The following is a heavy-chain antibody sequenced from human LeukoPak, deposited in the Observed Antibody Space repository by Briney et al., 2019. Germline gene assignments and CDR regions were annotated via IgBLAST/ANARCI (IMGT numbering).Heavy chain of an antibody. CDR3: ARLPFYYDSSGYRHYFDY. CDR2: IYYSGST. D-gene: IGHD3-22*01. V-gene: IGHV4-39*01. J-gene: IGHJ4*02. CDR1: GGSISSNSYY. Sequence: RPSETLSLTCAVSGGSISSNSYYWGWIRQPPGKGLEWIGSIYYSGSTYYNPSLKSRVTISVDTSKNQFSLKLSSVTAADTAVYYCARLPFYYDSSGYRHYFDYWGQGTLVTVSS.